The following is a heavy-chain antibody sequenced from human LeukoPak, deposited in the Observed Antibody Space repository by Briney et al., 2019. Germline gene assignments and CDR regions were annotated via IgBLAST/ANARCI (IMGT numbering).Heavy chain of an antibody. J-gene: IGHJ4*02. V-gene: IGHV4-59*01. CDR1: GGSISSYY. D-gene: IGHD3-22*01. Sequence: SETLSLTCTVSGGSISSYYWSWIRQPPGKGLEWIGYIYYSGSTNYNPSLKSRVTISADTSKNQFSLKLSSVTAADTAVYYCAREAHYYDSSGYYLIWGQGTLVTVSS. CDR2: IYYSGST. CDR3: AREAHYYDSSGYYLI.